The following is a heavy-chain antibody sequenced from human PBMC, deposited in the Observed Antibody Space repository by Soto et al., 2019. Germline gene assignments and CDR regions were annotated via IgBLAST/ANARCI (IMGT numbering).Heavy chain of an antibody. V-gene: IGHV4-4*07. D-gene: IGHD3-22*01. CDR3: ARGKYYSDSSGSWGFDY. J-gene: IGHJ4*02. Sequence: PSETLSLTCTVTGGAISGYYWTWIRQSDGEGLEWIGRIYSSGSTNYNPSLKSRVTISLDTSTNYFSLRLSSVTAADTAVYYCARGKYYSDSSGSWGFDYWGQGTLVTVSS. CDR1: GGAISGYY. CDR2: IYSSGST.